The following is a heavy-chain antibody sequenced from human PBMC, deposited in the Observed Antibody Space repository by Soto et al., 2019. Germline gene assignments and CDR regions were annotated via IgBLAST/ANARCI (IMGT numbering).Heavy chain of an antibody. CDR1: GATFGNTA. J-gene: IGHJ5*02. Sequence: QVQLVQSGAEVKEPGSSVNVSCKTSGATFGNTAVTWVRQAPGQGLEWIGGIVPLFGTANYAQKFRGRVTITAYETTRXAYMELSSLRTDDTAVYYCARDGDPGYSFWSGPLGGGRFDPWGQGTLVTVSS. D-gene: IGHD3-3*01. V-gene: IGHV1-69*12. CDR3: ARDGDPGYSFWSGPLGGGRFDP. CDR2: IVPLFGTA.